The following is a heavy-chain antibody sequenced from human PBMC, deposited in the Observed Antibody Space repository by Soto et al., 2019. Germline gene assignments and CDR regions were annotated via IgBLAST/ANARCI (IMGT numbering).Heavy chain of an antibody. CDR3: ATGGVTYYDILTGYSLDY. D-gene: IGHD3-9*01. Sequence: AAVKVSCKASGYTFTGYYMHWVRQAPGQGLEWMGWINPNSGGTNYAQKFQGRVTMTRDTSISTAYMELSRLRSDDTAVYYCATGGVTYYDILTGYSLDYWGQGTLVTVSS. CDR1: GYTFTGYY. V-gene: IGHV1-2*02. J-gene: IGHJ4*02. CDR2: INPNSGGT.